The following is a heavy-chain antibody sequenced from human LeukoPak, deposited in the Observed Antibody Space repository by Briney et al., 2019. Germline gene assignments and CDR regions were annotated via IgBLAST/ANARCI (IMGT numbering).Heavy chain of an antibody. D-gene: IGHD4-23*01. V-gene: IGHV1-69*01. CDR2: IIPIFGTA. CDR3: ARARRGDGGNARLDY. J-gene: IGHJ4*02. Sequence: SVKVSCKASGGTFSSYAISWVRQAPGQGLEWMGGIIPIFGTANYAQRFQGRVTITADESTSTAYMELSSLRSEDTAVYYCARARRGDGGNARLDYWGQGTLVTVSS. CDR1: GGTFSSYA.